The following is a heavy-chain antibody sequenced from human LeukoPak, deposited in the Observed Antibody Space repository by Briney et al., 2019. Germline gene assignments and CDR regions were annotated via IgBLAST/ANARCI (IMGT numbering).Heavy chain of an antibody. CDR3: AREYGDYDYYYYYGMDV. V-gene: IGHV1-69*05. D-gene: IGHD4-17*01. Sequence: GASVKVSCKASGGTFSSYAISWVRQTPGQGLEWMGGIIPIFGTANYAQKFQGRVTITTDESTSTAYMELSSLRSEDTAVYYCAREYGDYDYYYYYGMDVWGQGTTVTVSS. CDR1: GGTFSSYA. CDR2: IIPIFGTA. J-gene: IGHJ6*02.